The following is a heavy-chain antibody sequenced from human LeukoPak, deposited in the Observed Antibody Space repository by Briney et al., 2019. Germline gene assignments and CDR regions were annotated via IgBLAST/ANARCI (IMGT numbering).Heavy chain of an antibody. CDR3: ARGGIQVSGIDEFDY. V-gene: IGHV3-13*01. D-gene: IGHD6-19*01. J-gene: IGHJ4*02. Sequence: GGSLRLSCAAAGFTFIDYDMHWVRQVIGKGLEWVSAIGIRGDTHYSGSVKGRFTISRENAESSLYLQMNSLRAEDTAVYYCARGGIQVSGIDEFDYWGQGTLVTVSS. CDR2: IGIRGDT. CDR1: GFTFIDYD.